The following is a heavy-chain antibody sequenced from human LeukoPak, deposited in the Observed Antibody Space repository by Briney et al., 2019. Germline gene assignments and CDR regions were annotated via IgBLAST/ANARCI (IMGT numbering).Heavy chain of an antibody. D-gene: IGHD2-8*01. Sequence: PSETLSLTCAVYGGSFSGYYWSWIRQPPGKGLEWIGEINHSGSTNYNPPLKSRVTISVDTSKNQFSLKLSSVTAADTAVYYCARAARYCTNGVCDGWLDYWGQGTLVTVSS. CDR3: ARAARYCTNGVCDGWLDY. CDR1: GGSFSGYY. J-gene: IGHJ4*02. CDR2: INHSGST. V-gene: IGHV4-34*01.